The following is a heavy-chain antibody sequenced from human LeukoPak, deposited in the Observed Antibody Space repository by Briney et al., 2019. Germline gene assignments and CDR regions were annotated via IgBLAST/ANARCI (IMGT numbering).Heavy chain of an antibody. Sequence: ASVKVSCKASGYTFTGYYMHWVRLAPGQGLEWMGWVNPNSGGTSYAQKFQGRVTMTRDTSISTAYMEQSRLRSDDTAVYYCARDGVGATPSEYFQHWGQGSLVTVSS. CDR1: GYTFTGYY. CDR2: VNPNSGGT. V-gene: IGHV1-2*02. CDR3: ARDGVGATPSEYFQH. D-gene: IGHD1-26*01. J-gene: IGHJ1*01.